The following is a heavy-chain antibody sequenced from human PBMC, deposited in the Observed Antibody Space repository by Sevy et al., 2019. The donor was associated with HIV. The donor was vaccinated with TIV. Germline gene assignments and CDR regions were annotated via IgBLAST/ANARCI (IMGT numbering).Heavy chain of an antibody. D-gene: IGHD4-4*01. CDR1: GFTLSSFW. CDR2: IKEDGSDK. V-gene: IGHV3-7*01. Sequence: GGSLRLSCAASGFTLSSFWMTWVRQAPGKGLEWVANIKEDGSDKNYLDSVKGRFTISRDNAKNSLYLQMNSLRAEDTAVYYCARGRDGYSILLYWGQRTLVTVSS. CDR3: ARGRDGYSILLY. J-gene: IGHJ4*02.